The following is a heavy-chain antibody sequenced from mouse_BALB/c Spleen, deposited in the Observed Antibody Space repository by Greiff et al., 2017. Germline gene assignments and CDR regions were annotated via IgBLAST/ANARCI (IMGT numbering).Heavy chain of an antibody. CDR3: TRDYYGSYWYFDV. D-gene: IGHD1-1*01. CDR1: GFTFSNYW. Sequence: DVQLQESGGGLVQPGGSMKLSCVASGFTFSNYWMNWVRQSPEKGLEWVAEIRLKSNNYATHYAESVKGRFTISRDDSKSSVYLQMNNLRAEDTGIYYCTRDYYGSYWYFDVWGAGTTVTVSS. CDR2: IRLKSNNYAT. V-gene: IGHV6-6*02. J-gene: IGHJ1*01.